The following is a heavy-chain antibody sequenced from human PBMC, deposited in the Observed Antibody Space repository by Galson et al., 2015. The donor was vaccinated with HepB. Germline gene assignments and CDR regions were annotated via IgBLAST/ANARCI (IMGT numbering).Heavy chain of an antibody. CDR3: AEGYCDGGSCRPLDY. V-gene: IGHV1-69*10. CDR1: GGTFSSYA. Sequence: KVSCKASGGTFSSYAISWVRQAPGQGLEWMGGIIPILGIAKYAQKFQGRVTITADKSTNTAHMELSSLRSEDTAVFYCAEGYCDGGSCRPLDYWGQGTLVTVSS. J-gene: IGHJ4*02. D-gene: IGHD2-15*01. CDR2: IIPILGIA.